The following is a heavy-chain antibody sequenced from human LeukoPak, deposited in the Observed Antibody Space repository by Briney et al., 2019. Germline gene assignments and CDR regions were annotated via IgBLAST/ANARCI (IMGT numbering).Heavy chain of an antibody. D-gene: IGHD1-1*01. CDR1: GFTFSSYS. Sequence: PGGSLRLSCAASGFTFSSYSMNWVRQAPGKGLEWVSYISSSSSTIYYADSVKGRFTISRDNAKNSLYLQMNSLRAEDTAVYYCARVYNWNYHGMDVWGQGTTVTVSS. CDR2: ISSSSSTI. J-gene: IGHJ6*02. CDR3: ARVYNWNYHGMDV. V-gene: IGHV3-48*01.